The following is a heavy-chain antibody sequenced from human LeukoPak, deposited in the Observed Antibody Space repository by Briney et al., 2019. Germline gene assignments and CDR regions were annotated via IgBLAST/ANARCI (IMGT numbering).Heavy chain of an antibody. Sequence: GGPLRPSFAAPGFTSSSYKMHGVGQAPGRGLDWVSYISSSGSTKYYADSVKGRFTISRDNAKNSLYLQMNSLRAEDTAVYYCARDSGSGWSDYFDYWGQGTLVTVSS. CDR1: GFTSSSYK. J-gene: IGHJ4*02. CDR2: ISSSGSTK. V-gene: IGHV3-48*03. D-gene: IGHD6-19*01. CDR3: ARDSGSGWSDYFDY.